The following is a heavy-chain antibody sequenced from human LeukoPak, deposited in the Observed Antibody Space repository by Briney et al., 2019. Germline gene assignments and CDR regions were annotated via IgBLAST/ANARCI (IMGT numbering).Heavy chain of an antibody. CDR1: GFTFDDYA. Sequence: GGSLRLSCAASGFTFDDYAMHWVRQAPGKGLEWVSGISGNSGSIGYADSVKGRFTISRDNAKNSLYLQMNSLRAEGTALYYCAKDRRNDFDYWGQGTLVTVSS. D-gene: IGHD1-14*01. V-gene: IGHV3-9*01. J-gene: IGHJ4*02. CDR2: ISGNSGSI. CDR3: AKDRRNDFDY.